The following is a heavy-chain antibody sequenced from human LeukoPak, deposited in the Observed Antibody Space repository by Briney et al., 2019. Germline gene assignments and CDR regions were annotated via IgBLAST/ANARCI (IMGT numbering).Heavy chain of an antibody. Sequence: ASVKVSCKASGYTFTSYDINWVRQATGQGLEWMGWMNPNSGNTGYAQKFQGRVTMTRDTSISTAYMELSRLRSDDTAVYYCARQLRDCSSTSCYAEDYYYYYYMDVWGKGTTVTVSS. D-gene: IGHD2-2*01. CDR1: GYTFTSYD. J-gene: IGHJ6*03. CDR3: ARQLRDCSSTSCYAEDYYYYYYMDV. V-gene: IGHV1-8*02. CDR2: MNPNSGNT.